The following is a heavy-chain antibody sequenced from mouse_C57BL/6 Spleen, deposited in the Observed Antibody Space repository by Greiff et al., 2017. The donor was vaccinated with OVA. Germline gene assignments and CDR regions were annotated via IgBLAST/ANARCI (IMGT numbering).Heavy chain of an antibody. CDR1: GYTFTDYE. V-gene: IGHV1-15*01. CDR2: IDPVTGGT. J-gene: IGHJ3*01. D-gene: IGHD2-3*01. CDR3: TRREDGPLAY. Sequence: QVQLQQSGAELVRPGASVTLSCKASGYTFTDYEMHWVKQTPVHGLEWIGAIDPVTGGTAYNQQFKGKAILPADKSSSTADMELRSLTSEDSAVDYCTRREDGPLAYWGQGTLVTVSA.